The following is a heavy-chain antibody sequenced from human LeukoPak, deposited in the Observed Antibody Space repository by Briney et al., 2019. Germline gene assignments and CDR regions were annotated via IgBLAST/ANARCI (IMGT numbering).Heavy chain of an antibody. CDR2: ISGSGGST. V-gene: IGHV3-23*01. Sequence: GGSLRLSCAASGFTFDDYGMSWVRQAPGKGLEWVSAISGSGGSTYYADSVKGRFTISRDNSKNTLYLQMNSLRAEDTAVYYCAKGPYYDSSGYHIPTPFDYWGQGTLVTVSS. D-gene: IGHD3-22*01. J-gene: IGHJ4*02. CDR3: AKGPYYDSSGYHIPTPFDY. CDR1: GFTFDDYG.